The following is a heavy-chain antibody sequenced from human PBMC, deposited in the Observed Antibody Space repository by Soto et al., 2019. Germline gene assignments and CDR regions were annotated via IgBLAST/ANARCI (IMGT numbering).Heavy chain of an antibody. V-gene: IGHV3-53*01. CDR2: IYSGGST. Sequence: PGGSLRLSCAASGFTVSSNYMSWVRQAPGKGLEWVSVIYSGGSTYYADSVKGRFTISRDNSKNTLYLQMNSLRAEDTAVYYCARASSSTISDPFDYWGQGTLVTAPQ. CDR3: ARASSSTISDPFDY. J-gene: IGHJ4*02. CDR1: GFTVSSNY. D-gene: IGHD2-2*01.